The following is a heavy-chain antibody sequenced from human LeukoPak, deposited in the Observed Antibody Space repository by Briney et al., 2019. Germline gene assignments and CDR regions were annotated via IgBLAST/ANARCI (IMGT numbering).Heavy chain of an antibody. D-gene: IGHD3-22*01. V-gene: IGHV4-38-2*02. CDR3: ARDDYYYDSSGYNSYNWFDP. J-gene: IGHJ5*02. CDR2: IYHSGST. CDR1: GYSISSGYY. Sequence: SETLSLTCAVSGYSISSGYYWGWIRQPPGKGLEWIGSIYHSGSTYYNPSLKSRVTISVDTSKNPFSLKLSSVTAADTAVYYCARDDYYYDSSGYNSYNWFDPWGQGTLVTVSS.